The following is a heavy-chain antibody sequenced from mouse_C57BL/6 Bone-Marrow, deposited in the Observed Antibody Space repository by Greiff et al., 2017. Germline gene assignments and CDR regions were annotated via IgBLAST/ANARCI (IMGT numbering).Heavy chain of an antibody. D-gene: IGHD1-1*01. CDR2: ISGGSSTT. V-gene: IGHV5-17*01. CDR1: GFTFTDYG. Sequence: EVLLVESGGGLVKPGASLKISCAASGFTFTDYGMHWVRQAPEKGLEWVAYISGGSSTTYYADTVKGRFTIAKDNAKNTLFLQMTSLKSEDTAMYYCARRDITTVVVDYWGQGTTLTVSS. CDR3: ARRDITTVVVDY. J-gene: IGHJ2*01.